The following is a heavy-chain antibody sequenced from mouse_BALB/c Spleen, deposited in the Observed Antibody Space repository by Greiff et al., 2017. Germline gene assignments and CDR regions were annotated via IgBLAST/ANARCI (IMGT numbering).Heavy chain of an antibody. D-gene: IGHD2-2*01. CDR1: GFTFSDYY. CDR3: SRGGIWLRRGGGYAMDY. J-gene: IGHJ4*01. V-gene: IGHV5-4*02. CDR2: ISDGGSYT. Sequence: EVKVVESGGGLVKPGGSLKLSCAASGFTFSDYYMYWVRQTPEKRLEWVATISDGGSYTYYPDSVKGRFTISRDNAENNLYLQLSSLTSEDTAMYYWSRGGIWLRRGGGYAMDYWGQGTPVTVSS.